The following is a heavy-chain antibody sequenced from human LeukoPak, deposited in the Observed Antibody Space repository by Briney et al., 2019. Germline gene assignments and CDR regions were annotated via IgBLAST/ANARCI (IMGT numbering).Heavy chain of an antibody. CDR3: ARDSLGYPFDY. D-gene: IGHD5-18*01. CDR2: ISSSSSTI. CDR1: GFTFSSYE. V-gene: IGHV3-48*01. J-gene: IGHJ4*02. Sequence: PGGSLRLSCAASGFTFSSYEMNWVRQAPGKGLEWVSYISSSSSTIYYADSVKGRFTISRDNAKNSLYLQMNSLRAEDTAVYYCARDSLGYPFDYWGQGTLVTVSS.